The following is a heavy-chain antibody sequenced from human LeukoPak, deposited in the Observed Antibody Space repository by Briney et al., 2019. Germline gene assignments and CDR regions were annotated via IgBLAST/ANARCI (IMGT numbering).Heavy chain of an antibody. D-gene: IGHD6-13*01. V-gene: IGHV3-23*01. Sequence: PGGSLRLSCAASGFTFSSYAMSWVRQAPGKGLEWVSAISGSGGSTYYADSVKGRFTISRDNSKNTLYLQMNSLRAEDTAVYYCAKDGVGSSWFPYYYYYYMDVWGKGSTVTVSS. CDR3: AKDGVGSSWFPYYYYYYMDV. CDR1: GFTFSSYA. J-gene: IGHJ6*03. CDR2: ISGSGGST.